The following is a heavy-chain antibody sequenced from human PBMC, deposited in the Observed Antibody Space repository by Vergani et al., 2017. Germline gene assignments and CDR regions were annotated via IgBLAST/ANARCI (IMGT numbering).Heavy chain of an antibody. J-gene: IGHJ4*02. CDR3: AKAGYCSGGSCSTHFDY. Sequence: EVQLVESGGGLVQPGRSLRLSCAASGFTFDDYAMHWVRQAPGTGLEWVSGISWNSGSIGYADSVKGRFTISRDNAKNSLYLQMNSLRAEDTALYYCAKAGYCSGGSCSTHFDYWGQGTLVTVSS. CDR1: GFTFDDYA. CDR2: ISWNSGSI. V-gene: IGHV3-9*01. D-gene: IGHD2-15*01.